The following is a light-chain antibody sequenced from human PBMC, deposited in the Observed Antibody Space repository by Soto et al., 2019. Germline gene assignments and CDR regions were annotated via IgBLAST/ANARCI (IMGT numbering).Light chain of an antibody. Sequence: DIVMTQSPVSLPVTPGEPASISCRSSQSLLHSNGKNYLDWYRQKPGQSPQLLIYLGSNRASGVPDRFSGSGSGTEFTLKISRVEADDVGIYYCMQALQTAFTFGPGTKVDIK. CDR1: QSLLHSNGKNY. J-gene: IGKJ3*01. CDR2: LGS. CDR3: MQALQTAFT. V-gene: IGKV2-28*01.